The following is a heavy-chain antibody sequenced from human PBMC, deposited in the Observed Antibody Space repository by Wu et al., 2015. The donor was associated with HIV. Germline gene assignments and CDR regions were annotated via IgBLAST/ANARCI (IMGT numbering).Heavy chain of an antibody. CDR1: GFIFTSYY. V-gene: IGHV1-8*02. Sequence: QVHLVQSGAEVKKPGASANVSCKSSGFIFTSYYMYWVRQAPGQGLEWMGSINLNSGATNYAQKFQGRVTMTRSTSIRTAYMEVSSLRSEDTAVYYCARGRHMVRGVIIDLYYYGMDVWGQGTTVTVSS. J-gene: IGHJ6*02. D-gene: IGHD3-10*01. CDR3: ARGRHMVRGVIIDLYYYGMDV. CDR2: INLNSGAT.